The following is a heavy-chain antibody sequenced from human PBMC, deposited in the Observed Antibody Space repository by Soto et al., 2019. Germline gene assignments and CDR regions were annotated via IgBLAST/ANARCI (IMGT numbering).Heavy chain of an antibody. D-gene: IGHD6-6*01. J-gene: IGHJ5*02. CDR2: IYYSGST. V-gene: IGHV4-59*01. Sequence: SESLSLTCTVSGGSISSYYGSWIRQPPGKGLEWIGYIYYSGSTNYNPSLKSRVTISVDTSKNQFSLKLSSVTAADTAVYYCARAMTGRIIWYSSSSIWFDPWGQGTLVTVSS. CDR1: GGSISSYY. CDR3: ARAMTGRIIWYSSSSIWFDP.